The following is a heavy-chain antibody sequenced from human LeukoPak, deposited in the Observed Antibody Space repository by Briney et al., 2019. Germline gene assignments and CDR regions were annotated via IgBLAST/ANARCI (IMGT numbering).Heavy chain of an antibody. Sequence: GGSLRLSCAASGFTFSSYAMHWVRQAPGKGLEWVAVISYDGSDKYSADSVKGRFTISRDNSKHTLYLQMNSLRAEDTAVYYCARDVSGSSYYYLDYWGQGTLVTVSS. V-gene: IGHV3-30*01. D-gene: IGHD6-13*01. CDR2: ISYDGSDK. CDR3: ARDVSGSSYYYLDY. CDR1: GFTFSSYA. J-gene: IGHJ4*02.